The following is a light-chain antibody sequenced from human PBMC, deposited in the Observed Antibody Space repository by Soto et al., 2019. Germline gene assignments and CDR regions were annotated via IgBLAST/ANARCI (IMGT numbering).Light chain of an antibody. CDR1: QDVGGN. V-gene: IGKV3-20*01. Sequence: EVVLTQSPGTLSLSPGERATLSCRASQDVGGNVAWYQQKPGQAPRLLIYDASNRATGVPFRFSGSGSGTDFTLTISRLEPEDFAVYYCQQYGSSPPITFGQGTRLEIK. J-gene: IGKJ5*01. CDR2: DAS. CDR3: QQYGSSPPIT.